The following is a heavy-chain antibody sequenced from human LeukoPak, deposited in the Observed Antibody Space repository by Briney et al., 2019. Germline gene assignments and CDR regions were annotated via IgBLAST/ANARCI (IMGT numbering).Heavy chain of an antibody. V-gene: IGHV3-23*01. CDR3: AKIYYYDSSGYYY. Sequence: GGSLRLFCAVSGFTFSSYGMSWVRQAPGKGLEWVSAISGSGGSTYYADSVKGRFTISRDNSKNTLYLRMNSLRAEDTAVYYCAKIYYYDSSGYYYWGQGTLVTVSS. CDR2: ISGSGGST. CDR1: GFTFSSYG. J-gene: IGHJ4*02. D-gene: IGHD3-22*01.